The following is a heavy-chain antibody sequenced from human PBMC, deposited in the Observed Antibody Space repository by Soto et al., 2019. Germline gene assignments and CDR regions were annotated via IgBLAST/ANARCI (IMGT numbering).Heavy chain of an antibody. CDR2: IYYSGST. V-gene: IGHV4-59*01. Sequence: SETLSLTCTVSGGSISSYYWSWIRQPPGKGLEWIGYIYYSGSTNYNPSLKSRVTISVDTSKNQFSLKLSSVTAADTAVYYCARAQLIQYYYYGMDVWGHGTTVTVSS. D-gene: IGHD6-13*01. J-gene: IGHJ6*02. CDR3: ARAQLIQYYYYGMDV. CDR1: GGSISSYY.